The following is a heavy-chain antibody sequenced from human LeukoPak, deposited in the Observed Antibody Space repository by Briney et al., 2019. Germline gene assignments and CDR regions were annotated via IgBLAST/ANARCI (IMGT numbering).Heavy chain of an antibody. V-gene: IGHV1-2*02. J-gene: IGHJ4*02. CDR1: VYTFIGYY. D-gene: IGHD1-26*01. CDR3: ARGYALYSGRYIDFDY. CDR2: INPNNGGT. Sequence: GASVQVSCQASVYTFIGYYMHWVRQAPGQGLECMGWINPNNGGTNYAQKFQGRVTMTRDTSTSTAYMELSRLRSDDTAVYYCARGYALYSGRYIDFDYWGQGTLVTVSS.